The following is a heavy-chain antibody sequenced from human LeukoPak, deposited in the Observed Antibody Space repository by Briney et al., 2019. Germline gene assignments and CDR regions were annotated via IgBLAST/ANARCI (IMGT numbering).Heavy chain of an antibody. D-gene: IGHD6-19*01. CDR2: ITSSSSYI. V-gene: IGHV3-21*01. Sequence: GGSLRLSCAASGFTFSSYSMNWVRQAPGKGLEWVSSITSSSSYINYADSVKGRFTISGDNAKNSLDLQMNSLRAEDTAVYYCARDGWADYWGQGTLVTVSS. J-gene: IGHJ4*02. CDR3: ARDGWADY. CDR1: GFTFSSYS.